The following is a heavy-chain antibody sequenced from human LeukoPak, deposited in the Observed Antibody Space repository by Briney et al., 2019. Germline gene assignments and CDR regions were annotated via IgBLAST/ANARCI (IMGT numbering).Heavy chain of an antibody. V-gene: IGHV4-39*07. CDR3: ARERGIWYYDSSGYYQY. CDR2: IYYSGST. CDR1: GGSISSSSYY. Sequence: SETLSLTCTVSGGSISSSSYYWGWIRQPPGKGLEWIGSIYYSGSTYYNPSLKSRVTISVDTSKNQFSLKLSSVTAADTAVYYCARERGIWYYDSSGYYQYWGQGTLVTVSS. J-gene: IGHJ4*02. D-gene: IGHD3-22*01.